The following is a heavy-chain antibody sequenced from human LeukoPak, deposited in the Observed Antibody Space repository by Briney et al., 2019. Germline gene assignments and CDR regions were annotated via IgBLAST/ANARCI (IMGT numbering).Heavy chain of an antibody. D-gene: IGHD1-1*01. CDR2: IYPGDSDT. V-gene: IGHV5-51*01. J-gene: IGHJ4*02. Sequence: GEALKISCKSSGYSFTSYWNGWVRQMPGKGLEWMGIIYPGDSDTRYSPSFQGQVTISADKSISTAYLQWSSLKASDTAMYYCARQSTTLVDYWGQGTLVTVSS. CDR3: ARQSTTLVDY. CDR1: GYSFTSYW.